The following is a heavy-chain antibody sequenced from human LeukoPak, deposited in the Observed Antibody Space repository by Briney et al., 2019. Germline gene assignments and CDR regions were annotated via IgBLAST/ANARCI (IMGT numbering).Heavy chain of an antibody. CDR3: ARGTGEGYTYGRYYFDY. V-gene: IGHV1-2*02. D-gene: IGHD5-18*01. CDR1: RYTFTGYY. CDR2: INPNSGVT. Sequence: ASVKVSCKASRYTFTGYYMHWVRQAPGQGLEWRGWINPNSGVTDYAQNFQGRVTMTRDTSISTAYVELSRLRSDDTAGYYCARGTGEGYTYGRYYFDYWGQGTLVTVSS. J-gene: IGHJ4*02.